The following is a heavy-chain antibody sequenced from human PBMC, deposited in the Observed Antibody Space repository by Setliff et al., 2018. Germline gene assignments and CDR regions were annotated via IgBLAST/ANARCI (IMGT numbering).Heavy chain of an antibody. Sequence: GASVKVSCKASGGTFSSYAISWVRQAPGQGLEWMGGIIPIFGTANYAQKFQGRVTITADESTSTAYMDLSSLRFEDTAAYYCARAQSWSGGPYYFDNWGQGTLVTVSS. D-gene: IGHD3-3*01. CDR1: GGTFSSYA. J-gene: IGHJ4*02. V-gene: IGHV1-69*13. CDR2: IIPIFGTA. CDR3: ARAQSWSGGPYYFDN.